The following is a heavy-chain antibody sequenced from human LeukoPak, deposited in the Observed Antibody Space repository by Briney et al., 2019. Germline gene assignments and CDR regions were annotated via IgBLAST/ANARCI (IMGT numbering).Heavy chain of an antibody. CDR1: AFTFSGYG. J-gene: IGHJ4*02. CDR2: IRYDESIK. V-gene: IGHV3-30*02. D-gene: IGHD6-25*01. Sequence: GGSLRLSCAASAFTFSGYGMHWVRQAPGKGLEWVAFIRYDESIKNYADSVKGRFTISRDNSKNTLYLQMNSLRAEDTAVYHCAKDPNSIGGYWGQGTLVTVSS. CDR3: AKDPNSIGGY.